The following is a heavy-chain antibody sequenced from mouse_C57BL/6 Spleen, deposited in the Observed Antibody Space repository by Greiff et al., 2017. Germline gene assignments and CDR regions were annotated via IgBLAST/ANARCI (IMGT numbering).Heavy chain of an antibody. CDR3: ARRDGNTH. J-gene: IGHJ2*01. CDR2: IYPGSGST. D-gene: IGHD2-1*01. Sequence: VQLQQSGAELVKPGASVKMSCKASGYTFTSYWITWVKQRPGQGLEWIGDIYPGSGSTTYNEKFKSKAKLTAVTSSSTAYMQLSSLTSEDAAVXYCARRDGNTHWAQGTTLTVSA. CDR1: GYTFTSYW. V-gene: IGHV1-55*01.